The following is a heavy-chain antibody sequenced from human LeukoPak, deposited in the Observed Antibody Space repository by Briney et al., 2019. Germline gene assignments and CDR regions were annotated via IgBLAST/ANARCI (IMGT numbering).Heavy chain of an antibody. CDR2: SWSHTNNN. J-gene: IGHJ4*02. V-gene: IGHV3-33*01. D-gene: IGHD3-10*01. Sequence: GGSLRLACAAFGFSLSPYAMHWVRQAPGKGLEWVAVSWSHTNNNNYVDSVKGRFTISRDNFKNMLYLQMNSLRAEDTAVYYCARDLSPVVRASPMGYWGQGTLVTVSS. CDR1: GFSLSPYA. CDR3: ARDLSPVVRASPMGY.